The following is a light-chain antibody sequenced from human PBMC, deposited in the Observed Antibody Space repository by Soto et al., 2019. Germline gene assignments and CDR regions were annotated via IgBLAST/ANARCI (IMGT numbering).Light chain of an antibody. CDR3: SSYTSRSTLV. CDR2: EVS. J-gene: IGLJ2*01. CDR1: SSDVGGYNY. V-gene: IGLV2-14*01. Sequence: QSVLTQPASVSGSPGQSITISCTGTSSDVGGYNYVSWYQQHPGKAPKLMIYEVSNRPSGVSNRFSGSKSGNTASLTISGIQAEDEADYYCSSYTSRSTLVFGGGTKVPVL.